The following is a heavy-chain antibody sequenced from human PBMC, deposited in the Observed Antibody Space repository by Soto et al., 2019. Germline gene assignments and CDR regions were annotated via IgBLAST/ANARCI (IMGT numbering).Heavy chain of an antibody. J-gene: IGHJ4*02. V-gene: IGHV3-23*01. CDR3: SKPCSCYYDSSGYSPFDY. CDR2: ISGSGGST. CDR1: GFTFSSYA. Sequence: GGSLRLSCAASGFTFSSYAMSWVRQAPGKGLEWVSAISGSGGSTYYADSVKGRFTISRDNSKNTLYLQMNSLRAEDTAVYYDSKPCSCYYDSSGYSPFDYWGQGTLVTVSS. D-gene: IGHD3-22*01.